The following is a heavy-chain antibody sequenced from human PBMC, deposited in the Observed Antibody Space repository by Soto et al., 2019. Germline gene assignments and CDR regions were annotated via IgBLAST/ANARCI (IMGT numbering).Heavy chain of an antibody. CDR2: INPNGGST. CDR3: ARVDSSWYLDY. CDR1: GYTFSSYY. J-gene: IGHJ4*02. D-gene: IGHD6-13*01. Sequence: ASVKVSCKASGYTFSSYYIHWVRQAPGQGLEWIGIINPNGGSTNYAQNFKGRLTVTRDTSTATVYMDLSALTSDDTAVYYCARVDSSWYLDYWGQGTLVTVSS. V-gene: IGHV1-46*01.